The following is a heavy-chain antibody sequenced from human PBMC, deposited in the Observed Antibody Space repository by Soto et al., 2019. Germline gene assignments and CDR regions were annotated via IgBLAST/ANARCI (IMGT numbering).Heavy chain of an antibody. J-gene: IGHJ4*02. D-gene: IGHD3-22*01. V-gene: IGHV1-3*01. Sequence: ASVKVSCKASGYTFTSYSMHWVRQAPGQRLEWMGWINAGNGNTKYSQKFQGRVTITRDTSASTAYMELSSLRSEDTAVYYCARGPRGYYDSSGYYPLGYWGQGTLVTVSS. CDR1: GYTFTSYS. CDR3: ARGPRGYYDSSGYYPLGY. CDR2: INAGNGNT.